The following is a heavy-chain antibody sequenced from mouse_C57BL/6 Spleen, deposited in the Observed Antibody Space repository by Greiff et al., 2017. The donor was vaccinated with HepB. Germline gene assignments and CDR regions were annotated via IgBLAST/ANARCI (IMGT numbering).Heavy chain of an antibody. J-gene: IGHJ2*01. CDR1: GFTFSDYG. Sequence: VQLKESGGGLVKPGGSLKLSCAASGFTFSDYGMHWVRQAPEKGLEWVAYISSGSSTIYYADTVKGRFTISRDNAKNTLFLQMTSLRSEDTAMYYCARHPDYYGSSYVFDYWGQGTTLTVSS. CDR2: ISSGSSTI. V-gene: IGHV5-17*01. CDR3: ARHPDYYGSSYVFDY. D-gene: IGHD1-1*01.